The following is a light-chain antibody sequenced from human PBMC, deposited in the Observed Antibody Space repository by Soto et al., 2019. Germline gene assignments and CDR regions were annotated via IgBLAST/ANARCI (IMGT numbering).Light chain of an antibody. J-gene: IGKJ3*01. CDR3: HQYGTDPLT. V-gene: IGKV3-20*01. CDR1: QSVAANY. Sequence: EVVLTQSPDTLSLSPGERATLSCRASQSVAANYLAWYQQKRGQAPRLLIYGASSRATGIPDRFSGSGSGKDFTLTISRLEPEDFSVYYCHQYGTDPLTLGPGTKVDIK. CDR2: GAS.